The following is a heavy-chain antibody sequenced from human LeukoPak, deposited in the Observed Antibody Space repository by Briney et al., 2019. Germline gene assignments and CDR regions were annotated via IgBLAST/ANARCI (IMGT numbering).Heavy chain of an antibody. D-gene: IGHD5-12*01. V-gene: IGHV3-30-3*01. Sequence: GGSLRLSCAASGFTFRSYAMHWVRQAPGKGLEWVAVISYDGSNKYYADSVKGRFTISRDNSKNTLYLQMNSLRAEDTAVYYCARSRLGYGDYWGQGTLVTVSS. CDR1: GFTFRSYA. J-gene: IGHJ4*02. CDR3: ARSRLGYGDY. CDR2: ISYDGSNK.